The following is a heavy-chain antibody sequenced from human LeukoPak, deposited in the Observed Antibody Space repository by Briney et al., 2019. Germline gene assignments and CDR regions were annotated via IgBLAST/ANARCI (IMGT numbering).Heavy chain of an antibody. CDR3: ARDAEPLDYGDYGWFDP. CDR2: IYTSGST. D-gene: IGHD4-17*01. Sequence: SQTLSLTCTVSGGSISSGSYYWSWIRQPAGKGLEWIGRIYTSGSTNYNPSPKGRVTISVDTSKNQFSLKLSSVTAADTAVYYCARDAEPLDYGDYGWFDPWGQGTLVTVSS. CDR1: GGSISSGSYY. V-gene: IGHV4-61*02. J-gene: IGHJ5*02.